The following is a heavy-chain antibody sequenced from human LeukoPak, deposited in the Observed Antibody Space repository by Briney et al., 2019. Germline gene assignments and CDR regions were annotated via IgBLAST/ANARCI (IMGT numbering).Heavy chain of an antibody. Sequence: GGSLRLSCAASGFTVRSKYMSWVRQAPGKGPEWVSVILTGDNTYYSDSVRGRFTISRDHSRNTLYLQMNNLRAEDTAVYYCATELRYVGGYFDYWGQGTLVTVPS. CDR2: ILTGDNT. CDR1: GFTVRSKY. D-gene: IGHD3-9*01. CDR3: ATELRYVGGYFDY. J-gene: IGHJ4*02. V-gene: IGHV3-53*01.